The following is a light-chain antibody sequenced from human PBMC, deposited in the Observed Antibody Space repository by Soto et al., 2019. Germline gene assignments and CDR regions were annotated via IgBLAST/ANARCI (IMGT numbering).Light chain of an antibody. CDR3: AAWDDSLRGLV. CDR1: SSNIGSNC. V-gene: IGLV1-47*01. CDR2: RNN. Sequence: VLTQPPSASGTPGQRVTISCSGSSSNIGSNCVYWYQQLPGTAPKLLIYRNNQRPSGVPDRFSGSKSSTSASLAIGGLRSGDEAASYCAAWDDSLRGLVFGGGTKLTV. J-gene: IGLJ2*01.